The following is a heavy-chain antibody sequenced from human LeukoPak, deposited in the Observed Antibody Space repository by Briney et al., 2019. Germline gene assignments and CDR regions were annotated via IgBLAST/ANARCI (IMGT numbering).Heavy chain of an antibody. Sequence: ETLTLTCTVSGDSLNTYYWTWVRHTPGKELKWIRFFASSGPSNYNPSLTGRVSISIDTSKNQFSLALTSVTPADTAVYYCARVVRGVVTSNWFDHWAQGTLVSVSS. CDR1: GDSLNTYY. V-gene: IGHV4-59*01. D-gene: IGHD2-21*02. J-gene: IGHJ5*02. CDR2: FASSGPS. CDR3: ARVVRGVVTSNWFDH.